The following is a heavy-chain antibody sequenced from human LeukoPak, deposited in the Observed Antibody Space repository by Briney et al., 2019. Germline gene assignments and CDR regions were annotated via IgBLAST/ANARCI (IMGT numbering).Heavy chain of an antibody. V-gene: IGHV4-39*07. CDR3: AREGYGDRSGGYFDY. J-gene: IGHJ4*02. CDR2: IYYSGST. CDR1: GGSISSSSYY. D-gene: IGHD4-17*01. Sequence: SETLSLTCTVSGGSISSSSYYWGWIRQPPGKGLEWIGSIYYSGSTYYNPSLKSRVTISVDTSKNQFSLKLSSVTAADTAVYYCAREGYGDRSGGYFDYWGQGTLVTVSS.